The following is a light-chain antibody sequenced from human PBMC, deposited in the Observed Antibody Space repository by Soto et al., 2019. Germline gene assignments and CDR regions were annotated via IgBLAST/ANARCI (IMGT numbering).Light chain of an antibody. Sequence: QSALTQPASVSGSPGQSITISCTGTSSDIGVYNYVSWYQQHPGKAPKLVIYEVSNRPSGVSNRFSGSKSGNTASLTISGLQAEDEADYYCSSYTSSSTYVFGTGTRSPS. CDR3: SSYTSSSTYV. J-gene: IGLJ1*01. CDR2: EVS. V-gene: IGLV2-14*01. CDR1: SSDIGVYNY.